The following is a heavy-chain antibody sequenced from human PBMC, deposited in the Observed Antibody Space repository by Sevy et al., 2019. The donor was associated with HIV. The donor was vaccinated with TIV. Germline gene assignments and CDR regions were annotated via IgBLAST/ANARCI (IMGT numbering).Heavy chain of an antibody. CDR3: ARGGSRGGGRDCSSTSCYPPKKANYYYYGMDV. Sequence: SETLSLTCAVYGGSFSGYYWSWIRQPPGKGLEWIGEINHSGSTNYNPSLKSRVTISVDTSKNQFSLKLSSVTAADTVEYYCARGGSRGGGRDCSSTSCYPPKKANYYYYGMDVWGQGTTVTVSS. CDR1: GGSFSGYY. J-gene: IGHJ6*02. V-gene: IGHV4-34*01. CDR2: INHSGST. D-gene: IGHD2-2*01.